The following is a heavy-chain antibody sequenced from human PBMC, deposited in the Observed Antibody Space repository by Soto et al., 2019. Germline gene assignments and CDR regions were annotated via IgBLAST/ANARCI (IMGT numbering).Heavy chain of an antibody. D-gene: IGHD3-22*01. CDR2: IYYSGST. V-gene: IGHV4-31*03. CDR1: GGSISSGGYY. Sequence: KTSETLSLTCTVSGGSISSGGYYWSWIRQHPGKGLEWIGYIYYSGSTYYNPSLKSRVTISVDTSKNQFSLKLSSVTAADTAVYYCARVFRYYDSSGYSGDAFDIWGQGTMVTVSS. CDR3: ARVFRYYDSSGYSGDAFDI. J-gene: IGHJ3*02.